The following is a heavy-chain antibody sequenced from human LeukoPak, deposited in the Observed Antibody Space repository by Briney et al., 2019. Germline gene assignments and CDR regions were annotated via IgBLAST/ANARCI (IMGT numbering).Heavy chain of an antibody. Sequence: PGGSLRLSCAASGFTFSSYAMHWVRRAPGKGLEWVAVISYDGSNKYYADSVKGRFTISRDNSKNTLYLQMNSLRAEDTAVYYCASIAVAGGDYWGQGTLVTVSS. CDR1: GFTFSSYA. CDR3: ASIAVAGGDY. CDR2: ISYDGSNK. V-gene: IGHV3-30-3*01. D-gene: IGHD6-19*01. J-gene: IGHJ4*02.